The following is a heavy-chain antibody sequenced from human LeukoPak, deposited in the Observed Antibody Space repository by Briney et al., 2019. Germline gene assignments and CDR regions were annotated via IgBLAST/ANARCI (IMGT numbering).Heavy chain of an antibody. V-gene: IGHV3-48*04. Sequence: PGGSLRLSCAASGFTFSSYSMNWVRQAPGKGLEWVSYISSSSSTIYYADSVKGRFTISRDNAKNSLYLQMNSLRAEDTAVYYCARDSRNWEFTDAFDIWGQGTMVTVSS. CDR1: GFTFSSYS. CDR3: ARDSRNWEFTDAFDI. D-gene: IGHD3-10*01. CDR2: ISSSSSTI. J-gene: IGHJ3*02.